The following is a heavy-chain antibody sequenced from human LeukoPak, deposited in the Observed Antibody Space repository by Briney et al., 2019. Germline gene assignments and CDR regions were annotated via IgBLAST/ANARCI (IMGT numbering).Heavy chain of an antibody. Sequence: GGSLRLSCAASGFTFSSYSMNWVRQAPGKGLEWVSSISSSSSYIYYADSVKGRFTISRDNAKNSLYLQMNSLRAEDTAGYYRPREKEKCTAFDIWGQGTMVTVSS. D-gene: IGHD2-2*01. J-gene: IGHJ3*02. CDR2: ISSSSSYI. V-gene: IGHV3-21*01. CDR1: GFTFSSYS. CDR3: PREKEKCTAFDI.